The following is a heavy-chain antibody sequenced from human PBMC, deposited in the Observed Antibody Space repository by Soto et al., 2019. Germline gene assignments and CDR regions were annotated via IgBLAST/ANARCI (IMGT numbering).Heavy chain of an antibody. V-gene: IGHV1-18*01. CDR2: ISLYSDGT. CDR1: GYTFSNYG. Sequence: ASVKVSCKTSGYTFSNYGITWVRQAPGEPLEWLGWISLYSDGTNYAQKFQGRVAMTTDTSTTTAYMELRSLRSDDTAVNYCARVVPGADAWFGPWGQGTLVTVSS. J-gene: IGHJ5*02. CDR3: ARVVPGADAWFGP. D-gene: IGHD2-2*01.